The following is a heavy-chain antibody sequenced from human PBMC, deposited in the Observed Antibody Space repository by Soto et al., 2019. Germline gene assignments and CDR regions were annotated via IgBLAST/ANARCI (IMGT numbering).Heavy chain of an antibody. CDR3: ARDGIAVAGYYFDY. J-gene: IGHJ4*02. Sequence: ASVKVTCKDSGGTFSSCARCCVRQAPGQGLEWMGGIIPIFGTANYAQKFQGRVTITADKSTSTAYMELSSLISEDTAVYYCARDGIAVAGYYFDYWGQGTLVTVSS. CDR2: IIPIFGTA. D-gene: IGHD6-19*01. V-gene: IGHV1-69*06. CDR1: GGTFSSCA.